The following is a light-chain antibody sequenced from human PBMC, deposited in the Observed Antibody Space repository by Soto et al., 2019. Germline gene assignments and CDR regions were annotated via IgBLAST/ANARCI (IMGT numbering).Light chain of an antibody. CDR1: QGISSH. CDR3: QQLNSFPPT. CDR2: TAS. Sequence: DTVAVTCRNSQGISSHLTWYQQKPGKAPKLLIYTASTLQSGVPSRFSGSGSGTEFTLTISSLQPEDFATYYCQQLNSFPPTFGQGTKVDIK. V-gene: IGKV1-9*01. J-gene: IGKJ1*01.